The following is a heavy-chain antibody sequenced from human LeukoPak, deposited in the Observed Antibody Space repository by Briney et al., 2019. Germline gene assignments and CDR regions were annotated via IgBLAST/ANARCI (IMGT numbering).Heavy chain of an antibody. CDR3: AREGSYHGMDV. V-gene: IGHV3-53*01. Sequence: GGSLRLSCAASGFIVRSGYMSWVRQAPGKGLEWVSVIYSGGSTYHADSVKGRFTISRDNSKNTLYLQMDSLRAKDTGVYYCAREGSYHGMDVWGQGTTVTVSS. J-gene: IGHJ6*02. CDR1: GFIVRSGY. CDR2: IYSGGST.